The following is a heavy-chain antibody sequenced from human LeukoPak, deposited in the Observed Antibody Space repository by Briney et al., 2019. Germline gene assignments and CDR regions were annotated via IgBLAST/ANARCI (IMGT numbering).Heavy chain of an antibody. Sequence: SETLSLTCTVSGYSIGSDYYWGWIRQPPEKGLEWIGSIYHSGSAYYSPSLKSRVTISVDTSENQFSLKLSSVTAADTAVYYCARNYGSGSYYSYWYFDLWGRGTLVTVSS. V-gene: IGHV4-38-2*02. J-gene: IGHJ2*01. D-gene: IGHD3-10*01. CDR1: GYSIGSDYY. CDR2: IYHSGSA. CDR3: ARNYGSGSYYSYWYFDL.